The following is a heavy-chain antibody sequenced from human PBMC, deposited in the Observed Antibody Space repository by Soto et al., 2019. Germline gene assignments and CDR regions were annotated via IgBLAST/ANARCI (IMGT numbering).Heavy chain of an antibody. V-gene: IGHV3-30*04. J-gene: IGHJ4*02. CDR1: GFTFRTYA. D-gene: IGHD2-15*01. CDR2: ISYDGSNK. CDR3: ARDQQRYCSGGSCYSVEF. Sequence: GSLRLSCAASGFTFRTYALHWVRQAPGQGLEWVAVISYDGSNKYYADSVKGRFTISRDNSKNTLYLQMNGLRDEDTAVYYCARDQQRYCSGGSCYSVEFWGQGT.